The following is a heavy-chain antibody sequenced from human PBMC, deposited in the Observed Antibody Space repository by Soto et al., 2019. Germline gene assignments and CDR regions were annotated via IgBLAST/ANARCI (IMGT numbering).Heavy chain of an antibody. CDR3: ASGYCSGGSCYSPSYFDY. CDR1: GFTFSSYA. V-gene: IGHV3-23*01. J-gene: IGHJ4*02. Sequence: GGSLRLSCAASGFTFSSYAMSWVRQAPGKGLEWVSAISGSGGSTYYADSVKGRFTISRDNSKNTLYLQMNSLRAEDTAVYYCASGYCSGGSCYSPSYFDYWGQGTLVTVSS. D-gene: IGHD2-15*01. CDR2: ISGSGGST.